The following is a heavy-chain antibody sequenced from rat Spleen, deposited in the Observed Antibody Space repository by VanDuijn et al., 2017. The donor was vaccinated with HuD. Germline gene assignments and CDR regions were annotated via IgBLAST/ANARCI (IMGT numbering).Heavy chain of an antibody. J-gene: IGHJ1*01. Sequence: EVQLVESGGGLVQPGRSLKLSCAASGFTFSNYGMHWIRQAPTKGLEWVASISPTGGSTSYRDSVKGRFTISRDNAKSSLYLQMDSLRSEDTATYYCTTPSYGSPYWYFDFWGPGTMVTVSS. V-gene: IGHV5-19*01. D-gene: IGHD1-3*01. CDR2: ISPTGGST. CDR3: TTPSYGSPYWYFDF. CDR1: GFTFSNYG.